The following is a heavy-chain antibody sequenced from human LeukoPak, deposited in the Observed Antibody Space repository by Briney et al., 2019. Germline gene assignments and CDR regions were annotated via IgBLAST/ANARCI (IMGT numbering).Heavy chain of an antibody. CDR3: ASSIAADFDY. Sequence: GGSLRLSCAASGFTFRSYSMNWVRQAPGKGLEWVSYISSSSSTIYYADSVKGRFTISRDNAKNSLYLQMNSLRDEDTAVYYCASSIAADFDYWGQGTLVTVSS. V-gene: IGHV3-48*02. D-gene: IGHD6-13*01. J-gene: IGHJ4*02. CDR2: ISSSSSTI. CDR1: GFTFRSYS.